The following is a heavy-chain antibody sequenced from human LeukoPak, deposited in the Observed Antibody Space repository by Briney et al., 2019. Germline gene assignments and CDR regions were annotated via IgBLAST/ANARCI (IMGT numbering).Heavy chain of an antibody. J-gene: IGHJ4*02. V-gene: IGHV1-2*02. Sequence: GASVKVSCKASGYTFTGYYMHWVRQAPGQGLEWMGWISPNSGGTNYAQKFQGRVTMTRDTSISTAYMELSRLRSDDTAVYYCARIAVGYCSGGSCSYFDYWGQGTLVTVSS. CDR3: ARIAVGYCSGGSCSYFDY. CDR2: ISPNSGGT. D-gene: IGHD2-15*01. CDR1: GYTFTGYY.